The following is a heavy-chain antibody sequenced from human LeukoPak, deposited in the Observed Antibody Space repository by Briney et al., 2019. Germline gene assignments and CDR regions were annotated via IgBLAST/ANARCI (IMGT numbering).Heavy chain of an antibody. CDR3: STYRWQYDSSGYDY. CDR1: GFTFSKAW. CDR2: IKINADGGTT. Sequence: GGSLRLSCAASGFTFSKAWISSVRQATGKGLEWLGRIKINADGGTTDYSAPLQGRIPISRDDSHNTLYLHLDSLKAEDTDVYYCSTYRWQYDSSGYDYWGQGALVAVSS. J-gene: IGHJ4*02. D-gene: IGHD3-22*01. V-gene: IGHV3-15*01.